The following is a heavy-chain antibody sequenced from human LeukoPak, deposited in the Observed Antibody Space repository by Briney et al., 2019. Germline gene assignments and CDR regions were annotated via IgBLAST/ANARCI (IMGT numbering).Heavy chain of an antibody. CDR1: GYSFTSYW. CDR2: IYTGDSDT. CDR3: ARRRRTMVRGVIWWFDP. D-gene: IGHD3-10*01. V-gene: IGHV5-51*01. Sequence: GESLKISCKGSGYSFTSYWIGWVRQMPGKGLEWMGIIYTGDSDTRYSPSFQGQVTISADKSISTAYLQWSSLKASDTAMYYCARRRRTMVRGVIWWFDPWGQGTLVTVSS. J-gene: IGHJ5*02.